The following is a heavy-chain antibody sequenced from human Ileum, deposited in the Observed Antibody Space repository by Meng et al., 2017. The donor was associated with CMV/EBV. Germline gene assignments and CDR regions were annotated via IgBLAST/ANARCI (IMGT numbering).Heavy chain of an antibody. CDR3: AKDKGFRYLEWSSV. CDR2: ISSTGSYI. J-gene: IGHJ4*02. CDR1: GFTLNFYS. Sequence: GESLKISCASSGFTLNFYSMKWVRQAPGKGLEWVASISSTGSYIYYADSVKGRFTISRDNAANSVHLQMSDLRAEDTAVYYCAKDKGFRYLEWSSVRGQGTLVTVSS. D-gene: IGHD3-3*01. V-gene: IGHV3-21*01.